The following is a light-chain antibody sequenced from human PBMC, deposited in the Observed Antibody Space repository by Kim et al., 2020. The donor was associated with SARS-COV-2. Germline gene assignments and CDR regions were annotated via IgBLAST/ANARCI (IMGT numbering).Light chain of an antibody. J-gene: IGLJ2*01. CDR1: KLGDKY. Sequence: SYELTQPPSVSVSPGQTASITCSGDKLGDKYACWYQQKPGQSPVLVIYQDSKRPSGIPERFSGSNSGNTATLTISGTQAMDEGDYYCQAVDSSTVVFGGGTRLT. V-gene: IGLV3-1*01. CDR2: QDS. CDR3: QAVDSSTVV.